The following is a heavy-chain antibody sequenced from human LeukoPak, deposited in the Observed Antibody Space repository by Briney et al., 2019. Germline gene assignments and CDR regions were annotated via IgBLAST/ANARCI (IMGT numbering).Heavy chain of an antibody. CDR2: ISGSGGST. CDR1: GFTFSSYA. J-gene: IGHJ4*01. CDR3: ANPPVAGTVFYFCY. Sequence: PGGSLRLSCAASGFTFSSYAMSWVRQAPGKGLEWVSAISGSGGSTYYADSVKGRFTISRDNSKNTLYLQMNSLRAEDTAVYYCANPPVAGTVFYFCYWGQGILVTVPS. V-gene: IGHV3-23*01. D-gene: IGHD6-19*01.